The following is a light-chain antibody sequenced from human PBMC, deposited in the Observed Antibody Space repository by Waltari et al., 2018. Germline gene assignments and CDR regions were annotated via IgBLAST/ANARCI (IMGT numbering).Light chain of an antibody. Sequence: QSALTQPPSASGSPGQSVTISCTGTSSDVGRYNCVSWYQQHQGKAPKLMIYDVSKRPSGVPDRFSGSKSGNTAYLTVSGLQAEDEADYYCNSYAGSNSVLFGAGTKLTVL. CDR1: SSDVGRYNC. CDR3: NSYAGSNSVL. CDR2: DVS. J-gene: IGLJ2*01. V-gene: IGLV2-8*01.